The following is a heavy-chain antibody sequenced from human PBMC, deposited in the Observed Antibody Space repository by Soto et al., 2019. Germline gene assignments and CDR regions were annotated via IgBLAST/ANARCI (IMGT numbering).Heavy chain of an antibody. V-gene: IGHV4-59*01. J-gene: IGHJ4*02. D-gene: IGHD3-9*01. CDR2: IYYSGST. Sequence: SETLSLTCTVSGCSISSYYWSWIRQPPGKGLEWIGYIYYSGSTNYNPSLKSRLTISVDKSKNQFSLQLTSVTVADTAVYYCATSYDSAWYTFWGQGTQVTVSS. CDR1: GCSISSYY. CDR3: ATSYDSAWYTF.